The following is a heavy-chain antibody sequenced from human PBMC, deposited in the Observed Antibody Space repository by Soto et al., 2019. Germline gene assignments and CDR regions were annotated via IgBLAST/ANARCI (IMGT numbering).Heavy chain of an antibody. Sequence: SETLSLTCTVSGGSISSSSYYWGWIRQPPGKGLEWIGSIYYSGSTYYNPSLKSRVTISVDTSKNQFSLKLSSVTAADTAVYYCARYRGYSQISDYYGMDVWGQGTTVTVSS. D-gene: IGHD5-18*01. CDR3: ARYRGYSQISDYYGMDV. J-gene: IGHJ6*02. CDR1: GGSISSSSYY. V-gene: IGHV4-39*01. CDR2: IYYSGST.